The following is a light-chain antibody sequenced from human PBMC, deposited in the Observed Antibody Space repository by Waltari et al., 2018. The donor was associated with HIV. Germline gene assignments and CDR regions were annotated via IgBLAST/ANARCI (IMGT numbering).Light chain of an antibody. Sequence: DIQMTQSPSSLSASVGDRVTIPFRASQNISSYLSWYQQKPGKGPNLLIYAASSLQSGAPSRFSGSGSGTNFTLTISSLQPEDFATYYCQQTYSTHTTFGGGSKVEIK. CDR3: QQTYSTHTT. CDR2: AAS. J-gene: IGKJ4*01. V-gene: IGKV1-39*01. CDR1: QNISSY.